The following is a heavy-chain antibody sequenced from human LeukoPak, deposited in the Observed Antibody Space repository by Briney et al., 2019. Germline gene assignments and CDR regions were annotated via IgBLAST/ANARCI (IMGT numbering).Heavy chain of an antibody. D-gene: IGHD5-12*01. V-gene: IGHV4-39*07. Sequence: SETLSLTCTVSGGSISSSSYYWGWIRQPPGKGLEWIGSIYYSGSTYYNPSLKSRVTISVDTSKNQFSLKLSSVTAADTAVYYCARRVVATIRGDYFDYWGQGTLVTVSS. J-gene: IGHJ4*02. CDR3: ARRVVATIRGDYFDY. CDR2: IYYSGST. CDR1: GGSISSSSYY.